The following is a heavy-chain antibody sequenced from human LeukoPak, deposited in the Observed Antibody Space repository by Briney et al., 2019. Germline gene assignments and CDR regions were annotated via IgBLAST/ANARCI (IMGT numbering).Heavy chain of an antibody. CDR1: GGTFISYA. CDR2: IIPIFGTA. CDR3: ARAGKLRFLEEAWFDY. Sequence: SVKVSCKASGGTFISYAISWVRRAPGQGLEWMGGIIPIFGTANYAQKFQGRVTITADESTSTAYMELSSLRSEDTAVYYCARAGKLRFLEEAWFDYWGQGTLVTVSS. J-gene: IGHJ4*02. D-gene: IGHD3-3*01. V-gene: IGHV1-69*01.